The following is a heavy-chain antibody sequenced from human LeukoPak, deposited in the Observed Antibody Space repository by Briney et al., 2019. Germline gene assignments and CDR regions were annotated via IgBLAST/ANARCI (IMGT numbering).Heavy chain of an antibody. CDR2: ARKKANSYTT. CDR3: ARTSVLYYAMDV. V-gene: IGHV3-72*01. CDR1: GFTFSDHY. J-gene: IGHJ6*02. Sequence: PGGSLRLSCAASGFTFSDHYMDWVRQAPGKGLEWVGRARKKANSYTTEYAASVKGRFTISRDDSKNSLYLQTNSLKTEDTAVYYCARTSVLYYAMDVWGQGTTVTVSS. D-gene: IGHD2-8*01.